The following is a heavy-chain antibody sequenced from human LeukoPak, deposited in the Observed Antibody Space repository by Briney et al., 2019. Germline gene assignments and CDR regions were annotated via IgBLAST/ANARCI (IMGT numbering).Heavy chain of an antibody. CDR3: ARGRVYYYDSSGYYATRPNFDY. CDR2: INHSGST. Sequence: PSETLSLTCAVYGGSFSGYYWSWIRQPPGKGLEWIGEINHSGSTNYNPSLKSRVTISVDTSKNQFSLKLSSVTAADTAVYYCARGRVYYYDSSGYYATRPNFDYWGQGTLVTVSS. V-gene: IGHV4-34*01. D-gene: IGHD3-22*01. J-gene: IGHJ4*02. CDR1: GGSFSGYY.